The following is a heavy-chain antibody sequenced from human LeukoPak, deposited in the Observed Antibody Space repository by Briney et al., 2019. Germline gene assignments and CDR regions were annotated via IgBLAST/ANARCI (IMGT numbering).Heavy chain of an antibody. V-gene: IGHV3-48*04. D-gene: IGHD3-22*01. CDR2: ISSGSGAI. J-gene: IGHJ4*02. CDR3: AKRADSSGYSVDY. Sequence: GGSLRLSCAASGFTISSYTMSWVRQAPGKGLEWISYISSGSGAIYYADSVKGRFTISRDNAKNSLYLQMNSLRAEDTAVYYCAKRADSSGYSVDYWGQGTLVTVSS. CDR1: GFTISSYT.